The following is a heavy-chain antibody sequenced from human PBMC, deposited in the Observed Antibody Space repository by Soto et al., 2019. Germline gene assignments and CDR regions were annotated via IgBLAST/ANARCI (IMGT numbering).Heavy chain of an antibody. Sequence: QVQLVQSGAEVKKPGSSVKVSCKASGGTFSSYAISWVRQAPGQGLEWMGGITPIFGTANYAQKFQGRVTITADESTSTAYVELSSVRSEDTAVYYGARDGYYDSSGRDTGHYWGQGTLVTVSS. CDR1: GGTFSSYA. V-gene: IGHV1-69*12. J-gene: IGHJ4*02. CDR3: ARDGYYDSSGRDTGHY. CDR2: ITPIFGTA. D-gene: IGHD3-22*01.